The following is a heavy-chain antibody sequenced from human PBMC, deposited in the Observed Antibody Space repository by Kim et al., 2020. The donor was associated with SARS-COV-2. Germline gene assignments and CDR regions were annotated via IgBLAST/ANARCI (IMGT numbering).Heavy chain of an antibody. CDR2: IYYSGST. V-gene: IGHV4-59*01. D-gene: IGHD1-7*01. CDR3: ARDGTGTMFSARESWFDP. CDR1: GGSISSYY. Sequence: SETLSLTCTVSGGSISSYYWSWIRQPPGKGLEWIGYIYYSGSTNYNPSLKSRVTISVDTSKNQFSLKLSSVTAADTAVYYCARDGTGTMFSARESWFDPWGQGTLVTVSS. J-gene: IGHJ5*02.